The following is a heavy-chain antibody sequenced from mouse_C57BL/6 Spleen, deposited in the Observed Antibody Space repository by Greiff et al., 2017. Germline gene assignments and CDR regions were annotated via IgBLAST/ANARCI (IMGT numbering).Heavy chain of an antibody. CDR2: IHPTSGST. CDR3: AGGALLLRAMDY. D-gene: IGHD1-1*01. J-gene: IGHJ4*01. V-gene: IGHV1-64*01. Sequence: QVQLQQPGAELVKPGASVKLSCKASGYTFTSYWMHWVKQRPGQGLEWIGMIHPTSGSTNYNEKFKSKATLTVDKSSSTAYMHLSSLTSEASAVXYCAGGALLLRAMDYWGQGTSVTVSS. CDR1: GYTFTSYW.